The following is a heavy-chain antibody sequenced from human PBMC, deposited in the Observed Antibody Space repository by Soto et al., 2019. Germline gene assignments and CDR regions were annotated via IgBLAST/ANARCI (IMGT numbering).Heavy chain of an antibody. CDR2: ITNSSSYI. CDR1: GFTFSSYS. CDR3: ARDLPNMPWEAL. Sequence: EVQLVESGGGLVKPGGSLRLSCAASGFTFSSYSMNWVRQAPGKGLEWVSSITNSSSYIYYSDSVKGRFTISRDNAKNSMYLQMTSLRAKYTAVYYCARDLPNMPWEALWGQGTLVTVSS. J-gene: IGHJ4*02. D-gene: IGHD1-26*01. V-gene: IGHV3-21*01.